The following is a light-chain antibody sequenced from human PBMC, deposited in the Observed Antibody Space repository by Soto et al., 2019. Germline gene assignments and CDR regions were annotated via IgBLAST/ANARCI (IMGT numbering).Light chain of an antibody. V-gene: IGKV1-9*01. CDR2: AAS. CDR3: QGLNDYPIT. CDR1: QGISSY. Sequence: DIQLTQPPSFLSASVGDRVTITCRASQGISSYLAWYQQKPGKAPKFLIYAASTLQSGVPSRFSGSGSGTEFTLTISSLQPEDFATYYCQGLNDYPITFGQGTRLEIK. J-gene: IGKJ5*01.